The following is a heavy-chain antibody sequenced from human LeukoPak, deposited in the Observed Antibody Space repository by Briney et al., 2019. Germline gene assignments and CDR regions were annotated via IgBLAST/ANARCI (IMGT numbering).Heavy chain of an antibody. CDR3: ARGWGHYYGSGSYYKIYYYYGMDV. J-gene: IGHJ6*02. Sequence: SETLSLTCAVYGGSFSGYYWSWIRQPPGKGLERIGEINHSGSTNYNPSLKSRVTISVDTSKNQFSLKLSSVTAADTAVYYCARGWGHYYGSGSYYKIYYYYGMDVWGQGTTVTVSS. CDR1: GGSFSGYY. D-gene: IGHD3-10*01. CDR2: INHSGST. V-gene: IGHV4-34*01.